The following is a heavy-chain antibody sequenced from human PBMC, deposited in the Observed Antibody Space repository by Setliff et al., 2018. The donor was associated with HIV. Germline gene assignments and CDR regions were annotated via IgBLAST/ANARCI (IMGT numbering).Heavy chain of an antibody. CDR3: ARHRSGYVYGPQDY. D-gene: IGHD5-18*01. V-gene: IGHV4-4*09. J-gene: IGHJ4*02. CDR1: GGSINGYY. CDR2: FYPTGSV. Sequence: SLTCTVSGGSINGYYWSWIRQPPGKGLEWIGCFYPTGSVNYNPSLKSRVTISVDTSKNQFSLEVTSVTAADTAVYYCARHRSGYVYGPQDYWGQGTLVTVSS.